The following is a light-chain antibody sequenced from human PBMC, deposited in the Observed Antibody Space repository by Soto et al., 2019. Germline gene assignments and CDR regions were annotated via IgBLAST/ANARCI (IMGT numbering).Light chain of an antibody. CDR1: QSISSY. V-gene: IGKV1-39*01. J-gene: IGKJ1*01. CDR2: AAS. Sequence: DIQMTQCPSSLSASGGDRVTITFRASQSISSYLNWYQQKPGKAPKLLIYAASSLQSGVPSRFSGSGSGTDFTLTISSLQPENFATYYCQQSYSTPGTFGQGTKVDIK. CDR3: QQSYSTPGT.